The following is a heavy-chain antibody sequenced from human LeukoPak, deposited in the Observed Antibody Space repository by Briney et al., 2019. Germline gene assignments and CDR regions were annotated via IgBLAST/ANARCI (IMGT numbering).Heavy chain of an antibody. J-gene: IGHJ4*02. D-gene: IGHD1-1*01. V-gene: IGHV3-21*01. CDR2: ISSSSSYI. CDR3: ARDSLSTGNFDH. CDR1: GFTFSSYS. Sequence: GGSLRLSCAASGFTFSSYSMNWVRQAPGKGLEWVSSISSSSSYIYYADSVKGRFTISRDNAKNSLYLQMSSLRAEDTAVYYCARDSLSTGNFDHSGQGTLVTVSS.